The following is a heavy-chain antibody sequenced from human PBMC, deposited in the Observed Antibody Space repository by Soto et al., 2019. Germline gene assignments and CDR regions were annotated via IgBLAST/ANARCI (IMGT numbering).Heavy chain of an antibody. Sequence: SVKVSFKASGGTFSSYAISWVRQAPGQGLEWMGGIIPIFGTANYAQKFQGRVTITADESTSTAYMELSSLRSEDTAVYYCARDMGIAARLGDYYYGMDVWGQGTTVTVSS. J-gene: IGHJ6*02. CDR2: IIPIFGTA. V-gene: IGHV1-69*13. D-gene: IGHD6-6*01. CDR1: GGTFSSYA. CDR3: ARDMGIAARLGDYYYGMDV.